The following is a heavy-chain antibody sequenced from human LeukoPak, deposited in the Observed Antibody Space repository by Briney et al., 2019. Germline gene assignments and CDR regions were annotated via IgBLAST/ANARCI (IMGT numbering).Heavy chain of an antibody. CDR2: IYYSGST. Sequence: SETLSLTCTVSGGSISSSSYYWGWIRQPPGKGLEWIGSIYYSGSTYYNPSLKSRVTISVDTSKNQFSLKLSSVTAADTAVYYCARRVVDFDWLPFDYWGQGTLVTVSS. D-gene: IGHD3-9*01. V-gene: IGHV4-39*01. J-gene: IGHJ4*02. CDR1: GGSISSSSYY. CDR3: ARRVVDFDWLPFDY.